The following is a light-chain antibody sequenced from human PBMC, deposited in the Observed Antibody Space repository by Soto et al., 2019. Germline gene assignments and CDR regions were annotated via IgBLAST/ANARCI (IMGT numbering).Light chain of an antibody. CDR1: QSISSSY. CDR3: QQYGSSPPQLT. J-gene: IGKJ4*01. CDR2: SAS. Sequence: EIVLTQSPGTLSLSPGERATLSCRASQSISSSYLAWYQQKPGQAPRLLIYSASSRATGIPDRFSGSGSGTDFTRTISRLEPEDFAVYYCQQYGSSPPQLTFGGGTKVEIK. V-gene: IGKV3-20*01.